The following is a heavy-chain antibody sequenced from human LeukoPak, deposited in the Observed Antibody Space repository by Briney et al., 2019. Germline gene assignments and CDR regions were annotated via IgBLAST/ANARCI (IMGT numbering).Heavy chain of an antibody. Sequence: GGSLRLSCAASGFTVSSNYTSWVRQAPGKGLEWVSVIYSGGSTYYADSVKGRFTISRDNAKNTLYLQMNSLRAEDTAVYYCLRDLNWSLDQWGQGTLVTVSS. J-gene: IGHJ4*02. D-gene: IGHD1-20*01. V-gene: IGHV3-53*01. CDR3: LRDLNWSLDQ. CDR1: GFTVSSNY. CDR2: IYSGGST.